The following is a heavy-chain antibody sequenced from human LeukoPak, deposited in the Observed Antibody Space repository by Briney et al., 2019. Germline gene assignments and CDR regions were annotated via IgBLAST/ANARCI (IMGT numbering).Heavy chain of an antibody. CDR3: TRHPVAAANYGMDV. CDR2: IRSKANSYAT. CDR1: GFTFSGSA. V-gene: IGHV3-73*01. J-gene: IGHJ6*02. Sequence: GGYLRLSCEASGFTFSGSAKHWVRQASGKGLEWAGRIRSKANSYATAYAASVKGRFTISRDDSKNTAYLQMNSLKTEDTAVYYCTRHPVAAANYGMDVWGQGTTVTVSS. D-gene: IGHD6-13*01.